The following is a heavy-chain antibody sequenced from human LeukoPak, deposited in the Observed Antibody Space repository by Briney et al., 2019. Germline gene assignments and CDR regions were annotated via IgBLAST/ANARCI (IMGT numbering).Heavy chain of an antibody. J-gene: IGHJ4*02. D-gene: IGHD6-19*01. CDR3: AKSLSSGWLYYFDY. CDR2: ISGSSGII. V-gene: IGHV3-48*02. CDR1: GFTFNTYT. Sequence: PGGSLRLSCAASGFTFNTYTMNWVRQAPGKGLEWVSYISGSSGIIDYADSVRGRFTISRDNAKNSLYLQMNSLRDEDTAVYFCAKSLSSGWLYYFDYWGQGTLVTVSS.